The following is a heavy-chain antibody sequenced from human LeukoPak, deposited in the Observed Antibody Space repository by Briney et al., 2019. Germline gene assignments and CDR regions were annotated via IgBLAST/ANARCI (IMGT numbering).Heavy chain of an antibody. CDR3: ARGFYGPTPYYFDY. D-gene: IGHD2/OR15-2a*01. Sequence: ASVKVSCKASGYTFTGYYMHWVRQAPGQGLEWMGWINAGNGNTKYSQKFQGRVTITRDTSASTAYMELSSLRSEDTAVYYCARGFYGPTPYYFDYWGQGTLVTVSS. CDR1: GYTFTGYY. J-gene: IGHJ4*02. V-gene: IGHV1-3*01. CDR2: INAGNGNT.